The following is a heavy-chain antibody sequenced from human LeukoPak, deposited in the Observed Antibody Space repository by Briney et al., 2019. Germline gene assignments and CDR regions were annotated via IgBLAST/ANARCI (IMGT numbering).Heavy chain of an antibody. CDR3: ARPGRDDAFDI. CDR1: GFTFSSYS. Sequence: PGGSLRLSCAASGFTFSSYSMNWVRQAPGKGLEWVSYISSSSSTIYYADSVKGRFTISRDNAKNSLYLQMNSLRAEDTAVYYCARPGRDDAFDIWGQGTMVTVSS. V-gene: IGHV3-48*01. J-gene: IGHJ3*02. CDR2: ISSSSSTI.